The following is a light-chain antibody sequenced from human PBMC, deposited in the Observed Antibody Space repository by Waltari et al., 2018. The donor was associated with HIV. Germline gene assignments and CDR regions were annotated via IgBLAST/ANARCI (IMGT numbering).Light chain of an antibody. CDR1: SSNLGAGYD. V-gene: IGLV1-40*01. CDR3: QSYDRRLSASL. J-gene: IGLJ2*01. CDR2: GNT. Sequence: QSVLTQPPSVSGAPGQRVTIPCTGPSSNLGAGYDLQWYQQAPGTAPKLLIYGNTNRPSGVSDRFSASKSGTSASLAITGLQAEDEADYYCQSYDRRLSASLFGGGTTLTVL.